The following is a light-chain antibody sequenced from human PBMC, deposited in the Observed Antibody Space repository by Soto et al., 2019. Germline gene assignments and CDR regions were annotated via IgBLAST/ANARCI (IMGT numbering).Light chain of an antibody. CDR1: HHVATN. CDR3: QQYTARPTWT. Sequence: EIVMTQSPVTLSVSPGERATLSCRASHHVATNLAWYQQKPGQPPRLLIYGASTRATGVSARFSGSGSGTEFTLTISSLQSDDLAVYYCQQYTARPTWTFGQGTRV. J-gene: IGKJ1*01. CDR2: GAS. V-gene: IGKV3-15*01.